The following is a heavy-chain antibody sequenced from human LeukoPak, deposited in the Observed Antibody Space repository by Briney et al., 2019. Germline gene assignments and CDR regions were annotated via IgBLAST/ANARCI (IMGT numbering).Heavy chain of an antibody. Sequence: NPSGGSTSYAQKFQGRVTMTRDTSTSTVYMELSSLRSEDTAVYYCARGLYSSSRGYYFDYWGQGTLVTVSS. CDR3: ARGLYSSSRGYYFDY. J-gene: IGHJ4*02. V-gene: IGHV1-46*01. CDR2: NPSGGST. D-gene: IGHD6-6*01.